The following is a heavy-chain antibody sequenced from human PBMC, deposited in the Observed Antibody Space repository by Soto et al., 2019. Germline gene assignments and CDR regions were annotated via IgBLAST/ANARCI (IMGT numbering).Heavy chain of an antibody. CDR2: ISGSGGST. J-gene: IGHJ4*02. D-gene: IGHD1-26*01. V-gene: IGHV3-23*01. Sequence: EVQLLESGGGLVQPGGSLRLSCAASGFTFSSNAMSWVRQAPGKGLEWVSAISGSGGSTYYADSVKGRFTISRDNCKNTLYLQMNSLRAEDTAVYYCAKRAISGGSYSHHYFDYWGQGTLVTVSS. CDR1: GFTFSSNA. CDR3: AKRAISGGSYSHHYFDY.